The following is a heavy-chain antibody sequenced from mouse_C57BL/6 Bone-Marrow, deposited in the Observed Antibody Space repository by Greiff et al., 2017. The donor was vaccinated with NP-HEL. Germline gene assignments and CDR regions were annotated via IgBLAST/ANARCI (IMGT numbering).Heavy chain of an antibody. CDR3: ARRGTYYGSSYDYAMDD. CDR1: GYSFTDYN. D-gene: IGHD1-1*01. Sequence: EVQLQESGPELVKPGASVTISCKASGYSFTDYNMNWLKQSNGKSLEWIGVLIPNYGTTSYNQKFKGKATLTVDQSSSTAYMQLNSLTSEDSAVYYCARRGTYYGSSYDYAMDDWGQGTSVTVSS. CDR2: LIPNYGTT. V-gene: IGHV1-39*01. J-gene: IGHJ4*01.